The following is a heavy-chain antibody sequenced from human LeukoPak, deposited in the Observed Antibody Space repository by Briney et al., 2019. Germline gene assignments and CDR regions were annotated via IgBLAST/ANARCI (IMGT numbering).Heavy chain of an antibody. Sequence: SVKVSCKASGGTFSSYAISWVRQAPGQGLEWMGGIIPIFGTANYAQKLQGRVTMTTDTSTSTAYMELRSLRSDDTAVYYCARDLGDDSSGYYYYYGMDVWGQGTTVTVSS. D-gene: IGHD3-22*01. CDR2: IIPIFGTA. CDR3: ARDLGDDSSGYYYYYGMDV. V-gene: IGHV1-69*05. J-gene: IGHJ6*02. CDR1: GGTFSSYA.